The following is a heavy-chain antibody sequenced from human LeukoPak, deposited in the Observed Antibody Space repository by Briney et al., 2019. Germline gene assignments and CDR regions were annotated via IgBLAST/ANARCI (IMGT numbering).Heavy chain of an antibody. V-gene: IGHV3-7*04. CDR2: MNRDGSEV. CDR3: ARGIDEWLYLNY. J-gene: IGHJ4*02. CDR1: GFPFAPFW. D-gene: IGHD3-3*01. Sequence: GGSLRLSCAASGFPFAPFWMTWVRQAPGKGPEFVATMNRDGSEVACGNSVRGRFTISRDNAKNSLYLQMYSLRGEDTAVYYCARGIDEWLYLNYWGQGALVTVSS.